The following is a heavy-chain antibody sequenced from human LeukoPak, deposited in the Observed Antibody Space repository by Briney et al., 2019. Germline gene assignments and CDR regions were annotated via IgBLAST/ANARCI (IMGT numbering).Heavy chain of an antibody. J-gene: IGHJ4*02. CDR3: AKDLGRYRNNYFDY. CDR2: IHNTGST. D-gene: IGHD1-26*01. Sequence: GGSLRLSCAASGFIVSSNDMSWVRQAPGKGLEWVSVIHNTGSTHYVDSVKGRFTISRDDSKNTLYLQMNSLRAEDTAVYYCAKDLGRYRNNYFDYWGQGTLVTVSS. CDR1: GFIVSSND. V-gene: IGHV3-53*01.